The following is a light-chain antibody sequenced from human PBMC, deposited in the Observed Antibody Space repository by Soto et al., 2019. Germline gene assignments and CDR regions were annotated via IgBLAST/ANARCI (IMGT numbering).Light chain of an antibody. CDR1: QSVSSSY. CDR3: QQYDSFSLT. CDR2: VAS. Sequence: EIVLTQSPGTLSLSPGERATLSCRASQSVSSSYLAWYQQKPGQAPRLLIYVASSRATGIPDRFSGSGSGTDFTLTINGLEPEDFAVYYCQQYDSFSLTFVGGAKVEIK. V-gene: IGKV3-20*01. J-gene: IGKJ4*01.